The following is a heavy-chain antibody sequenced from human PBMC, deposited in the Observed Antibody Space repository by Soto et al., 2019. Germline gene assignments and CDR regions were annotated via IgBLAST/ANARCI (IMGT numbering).Heavy chain of an antibody. Sequence: QVQLVQSGAEVKKPGASVKVSCKASGDTFTDYYIHWVRQAPGQGLEWMGTVNPSGGHTTYAQHFLGRMTMTRDTPTITPYMEQTSLPSEDTAVYYCARGGHVVVVTAALDYWGQGTLVTVSS. D-gene: IGHD2-21*02. CDR3: ARGGHVVVVTAALDY. J-gene: IGHJ4*02. CDR2: VNPSGGHT. V-gene: IGHV1-46*01. CDR1: GDTFTDYY.